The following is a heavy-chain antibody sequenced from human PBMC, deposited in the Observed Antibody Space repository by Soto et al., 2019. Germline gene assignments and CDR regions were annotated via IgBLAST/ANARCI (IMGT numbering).Heavy chain of an antibody. CDR1: GGSISSYY. CDR3: ARLSSSWYYYGMDV. J-gene: IGHJ6*02. CDR2: IYYSGST. Sequence: PSETLSLTCTVSGGSISSYYRGWIRQPPGKGLEWIGYIYYSGSTNYNPSLKSRVTISVDTSKNQFSLKLSSVTAADTAVYYCARLSSSWYYYGMDVWGQGTTVTVSS. D-gene: IGHD6-13*01. V-gene: IGHV4-59*01.